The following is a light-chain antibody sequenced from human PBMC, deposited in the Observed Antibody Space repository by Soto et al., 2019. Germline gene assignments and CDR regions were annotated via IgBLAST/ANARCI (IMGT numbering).Light chain of an antibody. V-gene: IGLV1-51*01. CDR3: GTWDSSLSAVV. CDR2: DNN. J-gene: IGLJ2*01. Sequence: QSVLTQPPSVSAAPGQKVTISCSGSSSNIGNNYVSWYQPLPGTAPKLLIYDNNKRPSGIPDRFSGSKSGTSATLGITGLQTVDEADYYCGTWDSSLSAVVFGGGTKLTVL. CDR1: SSNIGNNY.